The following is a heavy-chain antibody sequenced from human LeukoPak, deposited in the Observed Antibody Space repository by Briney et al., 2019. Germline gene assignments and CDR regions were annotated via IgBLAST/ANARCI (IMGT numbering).Heavy chain of an antibody. J-gene: IGHJ4*02. CDR2: IIPILGIA. V-gene: IGHV1-69*04. CDR1: GGTFSSYA. CDR3: AKVGSSSWSPFDY. D-gene: IGHD6-13*01. Sequence: GASVKVSCKASGGTFSSYAISWVRQAPGQGLEWMGRIIPILGIANYAQKFQGRVTITADKSTSTAYMELSSLRAEDTAVYYCAKVGSSSWSPFDYWGQGTLVTVSS.